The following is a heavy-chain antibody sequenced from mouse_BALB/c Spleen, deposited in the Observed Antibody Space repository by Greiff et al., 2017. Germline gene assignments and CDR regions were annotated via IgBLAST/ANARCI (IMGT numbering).Heavy chain of an antibody. CDR3: ARGEDWDNFDY. CDR2: IYPGNVNT. Sequence: VQLQQSGPELVKPGASVRISCKASGYTFTSYYIHWVKQRPGQGLEWIGWIYPGNVNTKYNEKFKGKATLTADKSSSTAYMQLSSLTSEDSAVYFCARGEDWDNFDYWGQGTTLTVSS. J-gene: IGHJ2*01. CDR1: GYTFTSYY. D-gene: IGHD4-1*01. V-gene: IGHV1S56*01.